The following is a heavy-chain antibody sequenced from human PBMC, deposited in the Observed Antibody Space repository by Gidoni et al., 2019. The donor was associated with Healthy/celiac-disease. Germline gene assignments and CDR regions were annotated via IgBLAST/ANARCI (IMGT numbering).Heavy chain of an antibody. CDR3: ARAYCSGGSCYDFDY. J-gene: IGHJ4*02. Sequence: QLQLQASGSGLVQPSQTLSLTCAVSGVSLISGGYSWSWIRQPPGKGLEWIGYIYHSGSTYYNPSLKSRVTISVDRSKNQFSLKLSAVTAADTAVYYCARAYCSGGSCYDFDYWGQGTLVTVSS. D-gene: IGHD2-15*01. CDR2: IYHSGST. CDR1: GVSLISGGYS. V-gene: IGHV4-30-2*01.